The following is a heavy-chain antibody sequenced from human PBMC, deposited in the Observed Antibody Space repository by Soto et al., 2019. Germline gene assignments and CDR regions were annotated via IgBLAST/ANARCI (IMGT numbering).Heavy chain of an antibody. V-gene: IGHV4-61*01. CDR2: IYYSGST. Sequence: QVQLQESGPGLVKPSETLSLTCTVSGGSVSSGSYYWSWIRQPPGKVLELIGYIYYSGSTNYNPCLKSRVTISVDTSKNQFSLKLSSVTAADTAVYYWARNPSYGDYVDYWGKGTLVTVSS. CDR1: GGSVSSGSYY. D-gene: IGHD4-17*01. J-gene: IGHJ4*02. CDR3: ARNPSYGDYVDY.